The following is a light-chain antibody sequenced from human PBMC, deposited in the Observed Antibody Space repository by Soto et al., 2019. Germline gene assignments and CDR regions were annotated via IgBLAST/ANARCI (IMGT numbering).Light chain of an antibody. CDR3: ASYTAATTLGRV. V-gene: IGLV2-14*03. Sequence: QSALVQPASVSGSPGQSITISCSGTDSDIGSYNYVSWYQQHPGKAPKLMIYDVTNRPSGISSRFSGSKSGNTASLTISDLQTDDEADYYCASYTAATTLGRVFGGGTKLTVL. CDR2: DVT. CDR1: DSDIGSYNY. J-gene: IGLJ3*02.